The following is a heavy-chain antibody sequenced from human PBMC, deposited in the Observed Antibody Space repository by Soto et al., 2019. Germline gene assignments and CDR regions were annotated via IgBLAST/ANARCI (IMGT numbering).Heavy chain of an antibody. J-gene: IGHJ3*02. CDR2: IKQDESEK. V-gene: IGHV3-7*01. CDR3: AREKGYCSGGRCLRNYAFDI. Sequence: GWSLRLSCAASGFIFNNHWMSWVRQAPGKGLEWVANIKQDESEKYFVDSVKGRFTISRDNAKNSLYLQMNSLRAEDTAVYYCAREKGYCSGGRCLRNYAFDIWGQGTLVTGSS. CDR1: GFIFNNHW. D-gene: IGHD2-15*01.